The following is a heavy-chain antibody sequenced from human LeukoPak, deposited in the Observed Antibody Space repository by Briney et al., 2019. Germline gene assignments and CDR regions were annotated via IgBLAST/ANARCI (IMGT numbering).Heavy chain of an antibody. CDR2: IGSAGDT. Sequence: GGSLRLSCAASGFTFSTYDMRWVRQTTGKGLEWVSAIGSAGDTYYAGSVKGRFTISRQNAKNSLYLQMDSLRAGDTAVYYCARVRYSSGWYDYWGQGTLVTVSS. V-gene: IGHV3-13*01. CDR1: GFTFSTYD. CDR3: ARVRYSSGWYDY. D-gene: IGHD6-19*01. J-gene: IGHJ4*02.